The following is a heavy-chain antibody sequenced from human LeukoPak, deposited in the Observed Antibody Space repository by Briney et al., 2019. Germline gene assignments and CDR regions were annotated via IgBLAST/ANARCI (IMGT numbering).Heavy chain of an antibody. CDR3: ARDSRAYCSSTSCHLSFDY. J-gene: IGHJ4*02. Sequence: PSEALSLTCTVSGGSISSSSYYWGWIRQPPGKGLEWIGSIYYSGSTYYNPSLKSRVTISVDTSKNQFSLKLSSVTAADTAVYYCARDSRAYCSSTSCHLSFDYWGQGTLVTVSS. CDR2: IYYSGST. V-gene: IGHV4-39*07. CDR1: GGSISSSSYY. D-gene: IGHD2-2*01.